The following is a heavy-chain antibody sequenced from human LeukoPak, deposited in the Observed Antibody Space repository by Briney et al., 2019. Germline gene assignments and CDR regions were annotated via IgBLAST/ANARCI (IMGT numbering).Heavy chain of an antibody. V-gene: IGHV4-39*01. Sequence: NTSETLSLTCTVSGGSISSSSYYWGWIRQPPGKGLEWIGSIYYSGSTYYNPSLRSRVTISVDTSKNQFSLKLSSVTAADTAVYYCARRGRIAAAGFDYWGQGTLVTVSS. D-gene: IGHD6-13*01. J-gene: IGHJ4*02. CDR1: GGSISSSSYY. CDR3: ARRGRIAAAGFDY. CDR2: IYYSGST.